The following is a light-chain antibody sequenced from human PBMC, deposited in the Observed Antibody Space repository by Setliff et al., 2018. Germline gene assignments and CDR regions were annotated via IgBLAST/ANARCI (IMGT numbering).Light chain of an antibody. Sequence: QSVLAQPASVSGSPGQSITISCTGTSSDVGGYNYVSWYQQHPGKAPKLMIYKVSNRPSGVSNRFSGSKSGNTASLTISGLQAEDEADYYCSSYTSSSTNVFGTGTKVTVL. CDR2: KVS. CDR1: SSDVGGYNY. CDR3: SSYTSSSTNV. J-gene: IGLJ1*01. V-gene: IGLV2-14*01.